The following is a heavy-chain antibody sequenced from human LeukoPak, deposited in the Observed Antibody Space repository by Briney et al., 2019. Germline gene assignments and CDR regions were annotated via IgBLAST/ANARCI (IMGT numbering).Heavy chain of an antibody. CDR1: GGSFSGYY. D-gene: IGHD3-22*01. CDR2: INHSGST. V-gene: IGHV4-34*01. J-gene: IGHJ1*01. CDR3: ARPRGGTSGYQYFQH. Sequence: SETLSLTCAVYGGSFSGYYWSWIRQPPGKGLEWIGEINHSGSTNYNPSLKSRVTISVDTSKNQFSLKLSPVTAADTAVYYCARPRGGTSGYQYFQHWGQGTLVTVSS.